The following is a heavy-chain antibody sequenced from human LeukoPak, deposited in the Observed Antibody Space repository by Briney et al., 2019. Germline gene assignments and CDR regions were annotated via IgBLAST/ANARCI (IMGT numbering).Heavy chain of an antibody. J-gene: IGHJ4*02. Sequence: PSETLSLTCSVSGGSMGTYYWTWVRQPPGKGLEWICYIYYRGSTNYNPSLKSRVTISEDTAKNQFSLKLTSVTAADTAVYYCARHGAIPEYWGQGSLVIVSS. CDR3: ARHGAIPEY. D-gene: IGHD2-21*01. CDR2: IYYRGST. V-gene: IGHV4-59*08. CDR1: GGSMGTYY.